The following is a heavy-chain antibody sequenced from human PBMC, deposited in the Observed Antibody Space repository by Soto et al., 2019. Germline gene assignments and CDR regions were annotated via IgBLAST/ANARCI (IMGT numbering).Heavy chain of an antibody. J-gene: IGHJ5*02. CDR2: TYYRSKWYN. Sequence: SQTLSLTCAISGDSVSSNSAAWNWIRQSPSRGLEWLGRTYYRSKWYNDYAVSVKSRITINPDTSKNQFSLQLNSVTPEDTAVYYCARDMGSSSWYENFDWFDPWGQGTLVTVSS. CDR3: ARDMGSSSWYENFDWFDP. V-gene: IGHV6-1*01. CDR1: GDSVSSNSAA. D-gene: IGHD6-13*01.